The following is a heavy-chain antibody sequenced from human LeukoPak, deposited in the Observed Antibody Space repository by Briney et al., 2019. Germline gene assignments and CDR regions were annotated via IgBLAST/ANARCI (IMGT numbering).Heavy chain of an antibody. CDR2: IYHSGST. CDR1: GGSISSSNW. CDR3: AREDPGYYDSSGHPDY. Sequence: SGTLSLTCAVSGGSISSSNWWSWVRQPPGKGLEWIGEIYHSGSTNYNPSLKSRVTISVDKSKNQFSLKLSSVTAADTAVYYCAREDPGYYDSSGHPDYWGQGTLVTVSS. J-gene: IGHJ4*02. D-gene: IGHD3-22*01. V-gene: IGHV4-4*02.